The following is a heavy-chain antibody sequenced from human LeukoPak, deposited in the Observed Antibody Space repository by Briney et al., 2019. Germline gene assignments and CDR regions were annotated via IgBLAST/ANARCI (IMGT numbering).Heavy chain of an antibody. CDR1: GGSISSGSYY. V-gene: IGHV4-61*02. CDR2: IYTSGST. J-gene: IGHJ4*02. Sequence: SQTLSLTCTVSGGSISSGSYYWSWIRQPAGKGLEWIGRIYTSGSTNYNPSLKSRVTISVDTSKNQFSLKLSSVTAADTAVYYCARVAFSGSYWGAFDYWGQGTLVTVSS. D-gene: IGHD1-26*01. CDR3: ARVAFSGSYWGAFDY.